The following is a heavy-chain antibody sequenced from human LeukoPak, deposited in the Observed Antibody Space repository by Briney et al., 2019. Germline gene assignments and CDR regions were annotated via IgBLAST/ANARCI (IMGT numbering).Heavy chain of an antibody. D-gene: IGHD3-22*01. Sequence: GGSLRLSCAASGFTFDDYAMSWVRQAPGKGLEWVSAISGSGGSTYYADSVKGRFTISRDNSKNTLYLQMNSLRAEDTAVYYCARGMITYYYDSSGYITPLDYWGQGTLVTVSS. J-gene: IGHJ4*02. CDR1: GFTFDDYA. CDR3: ARGMITYYYDSSGYITPLDY. V-gene: IGHV3-23*01. CDR2: ISGSGGST.